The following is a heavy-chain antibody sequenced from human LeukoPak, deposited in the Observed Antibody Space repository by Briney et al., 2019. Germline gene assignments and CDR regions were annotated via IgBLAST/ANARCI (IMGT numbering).Heavy chain of an antibody. CDR1: GGTFSSYA. J-gene: IGHJ4*02. CDR2: IIPIFGTA. D-gene: IGHD3-3*01. V-gene: IGHV1-69*05. CDR3: ARGLRQNSWSGYELDY. Sequence: ASVKVSCKASGGTFSSYAISWVRQAPGQGLEWMGRIIPIFGTANYAQKFQGRVTITTDESTSTAYMEPSSLRSEDTAVYYCARGLRQNSWSGYELDYWGQGTLVTVSS.